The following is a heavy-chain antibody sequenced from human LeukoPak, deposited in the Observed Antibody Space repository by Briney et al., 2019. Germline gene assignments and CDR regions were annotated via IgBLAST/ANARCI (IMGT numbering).Heavy chain of an antibody. V-gene: IGHV3-30*04. CDR1: GFTFSSYA. CDR2: ISYDGSNK. CDR3: ARSSYSSSSSV. Sequence: GGSLRLSCAASGFTFSSYAMHWVRQAPGKGLEWVAVISYDGSNKYYADSVKGRFTISRDNSKNTLYLQINSLRAEDTAVYYCARSSYSSSSSVWGQGTMVTVSS. D-gene: IGHD6-6*01. J-gene: IGHJ3*01.